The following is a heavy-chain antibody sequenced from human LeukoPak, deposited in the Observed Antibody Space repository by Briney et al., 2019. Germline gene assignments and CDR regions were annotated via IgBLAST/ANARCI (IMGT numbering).Heavy chain of an antibody. CDR3: ARFLYGPFDY. D-gene: IGHD3-16*01. V-gene: IGHV4-34*01. J-gene: IGHJ4*02. CDR2: INHSGST. Sequence: SETLSLTCAVYGGSFSGYYWSWIRQPPGKGLEWIGEINHSGSTNYNPSLKSRVTISVDTSKNQFSLKLSSVTAADTAVCYCARFLYGPFDYWGQGTLVTVSS. CDR1: GGSFSGYY.